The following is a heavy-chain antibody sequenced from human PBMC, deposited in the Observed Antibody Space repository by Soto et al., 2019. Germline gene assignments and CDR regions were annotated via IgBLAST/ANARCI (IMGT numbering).Heavy chain of an antibody. CDR1: GFTFNSYW. CDR2: VQQDGSEK. Sequence: EGQLVESGGGLVQPGESLRLSCAGSGFTFNSYWMSWVRQAPGKGLEWLAKVQQDGSEKYYVDSVKGRFTISRDNAKNSVYLQMNSLRVEDTAVYYCARGSLHRSGYEYYYYYYGLDVWGQGTTVTVAS. V-gene: IGHV3-7*03. CDR3: ARGSLHRSGYEYYYYYYGLDV. J-gene: IGHJ6*02. D-gene: IGHD5-12*01.